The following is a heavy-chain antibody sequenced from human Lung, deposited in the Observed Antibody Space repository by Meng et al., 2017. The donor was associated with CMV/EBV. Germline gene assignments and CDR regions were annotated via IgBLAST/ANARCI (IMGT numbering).Heavy chain of an antibody. CDR3: ARDLYDILTGYYKGYDGMDV. V-gene: IGHV3-30*03. CDR1: GFTFSSYA. Sequence: SCAASGFTFSSYAMIWIRQAPGKGLEWVAVISYDGKTTYYVDSVKGRFTISRDNAKNSLYLQMNSLRAEDTAVYYCARDLYDILTGYYKGYDGMDVXGQGXTVTVSS. J-gene: IGHJ6*02. CDR2: ISYDGKTT. D-gene: IGHD3-9*01.